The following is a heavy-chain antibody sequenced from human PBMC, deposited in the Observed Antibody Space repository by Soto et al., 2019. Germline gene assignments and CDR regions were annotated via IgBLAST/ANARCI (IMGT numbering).Heavy chain of an antibody. CDR3: ARVLQPSYYYYGMDV. J-gene: IGHJ6*02. CDR1: GFTFSSYG. CDR2: IWYDGSNK. Sequence: QVQLVESGGGVVQPGRSLRLSCAASGFTFSSYGMHWVRQAPGKGLEWVAVIWYDGSNKYYADFVKGRFTISRDNSKNALYLQMNSLRAEDTAVYYCARVLQPSYYYYGMDVWGQGTTVTVS. V-gene: IGHV3-33*01.